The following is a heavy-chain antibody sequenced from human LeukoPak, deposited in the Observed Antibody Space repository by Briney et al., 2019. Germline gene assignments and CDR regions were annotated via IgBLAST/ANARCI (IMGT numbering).Heavy chain of an antibody. Sequence: GGSLRLSCAASGFTFSSYSMNWVRQAPGKGLEWVSYISSSSSTIYYADSVKGRFTISRDNAKNSLYLQMNSLRAEDTAVYYCAREYLNYDSSGYYYGYFDYWGQGTLVTVSS. J-gene: IGHJ4*02. CDR1: GFTFSSYS. V-gene: IGHV3-48*04. CDR2: ISSSSSTI. D-gene: IGHD3-22*01. CDR3: AREYLNYDSSGYYYGYFDY.